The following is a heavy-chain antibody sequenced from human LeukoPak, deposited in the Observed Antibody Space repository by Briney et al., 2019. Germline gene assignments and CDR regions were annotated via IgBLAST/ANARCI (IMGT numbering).Heavy chain of an antibody. CDR2: IIPIFGTA. CDR1: GGTFSSYA. D-gene: IGHD3-9*01. V-gene: IGHV1-69*13. CDR3: ARISWQYDILTGYYKGGFDY. J-gene: IGHJ4*02. Sequence: SVKVSCKASGGTFSSYAISWVRQAPGQGLEWMGGIIPIFGTANYAQKFQGRVTITADESTSTAYMELSSLRSEDTAVYYCARISWQYDILTGYYKGGFDYWGQGTLVTVSS.